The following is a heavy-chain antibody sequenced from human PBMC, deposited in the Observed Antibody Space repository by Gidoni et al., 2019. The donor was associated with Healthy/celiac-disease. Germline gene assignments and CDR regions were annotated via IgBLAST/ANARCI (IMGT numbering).Heavy chain of an antibody. V-gene: IGHV3-23*01. D-gene: IGHD3-16*01. CDR3: ANSLMITFGGVSGFDY. CDR1: GFTFSSYA. Sequence: EVQLLESGGGLVQPGGSLRLSCAASGFTFSSYAMSWVRQAPGKGLEWVSAISGSGGSTYYADSVKGRFTISRDNSKNTLYLQMNSLRAEDTAVYYCANSLMITFGGVSGFDYWGQGTLVTVSS. CDR2: ISGSGGST. J-gene: IGHJ4*02.